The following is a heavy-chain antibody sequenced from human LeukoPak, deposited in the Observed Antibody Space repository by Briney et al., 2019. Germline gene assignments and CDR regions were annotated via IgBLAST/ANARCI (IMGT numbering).Heavy chain of an antibody. V-gene: IGHV1-69*04. CDR2: IIPILGIA. CDR1: GGTFSSYA. J-gene: IGHJ4*02. D-gene: IGHD1-20*01. Sequence: ASVKVSCKASGGTFSSYAISWVRQAPGQGLEWMGRIIPILGIANYAQKFQGRVTITADKSTSTAYMELSSLRSEDTAVYYCARELRQLTGTRVDWGQGTLVTVSS. CDR3: ARELRQLTGTRVD.